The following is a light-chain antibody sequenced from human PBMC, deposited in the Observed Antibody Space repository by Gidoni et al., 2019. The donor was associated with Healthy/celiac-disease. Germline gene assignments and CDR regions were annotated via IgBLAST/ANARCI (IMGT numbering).Light chain of an antibody. Sequence: QSVPTQPPSASGTPGHRVTISCSGSSSNLGSNYVYWYHQLPGTAPKLLIYRNNQRPSGVPDRFSGSKSGTSASLAISRLRSEDEADYYCAAWDDSLSGRVFGGGTKLTVL. J-gene: IGLJ3*02. V-gene: IGLV1-47*01. CDR1: SSNLGSNY. CDR3: AAWDDSLSGRV. CDR2: RNN.